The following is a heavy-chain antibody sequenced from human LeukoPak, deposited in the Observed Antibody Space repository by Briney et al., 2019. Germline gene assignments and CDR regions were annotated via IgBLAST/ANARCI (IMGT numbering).Heavy chain of an antibody. CDR1: GFTFSSYF. V-gene: IGHV3-23*01. CDR3: AKGGDTSCHGCWFDP. J-gene: IGHJ5*02. D-gene: IGHD2-2*01. Sequence: GGSLRLSCAASGFTFSSYFMTWVRQAPGKGLEWVSTISRSGDSTYYADSVKGRFTISRDNSKNTLYLQINSLRAEDTAVYYCAKGGDTSCHGCWFDPWGQGTLVTVSS. CDR2: ISRSGDST.